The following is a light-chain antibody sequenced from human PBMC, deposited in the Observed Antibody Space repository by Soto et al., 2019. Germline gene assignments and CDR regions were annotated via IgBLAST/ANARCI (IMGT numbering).Light chain of an antibody. V-gene: IGKV3-20*01. CDR1: QSVSSSY. CDR2: GAS. J-gene: IGKJ2*01. Sequence: EIVLTQSPGTLSLSPGERVTLSCRASQSVSSSYLAWYQQKPGQAPRLVIYGASSRATGIPDRFSGSGSGTDFTLTISRLEPEDFAVYYCQQYGSSPVTFGQGTKLEIK. CDR3: QQYGSSPVT.